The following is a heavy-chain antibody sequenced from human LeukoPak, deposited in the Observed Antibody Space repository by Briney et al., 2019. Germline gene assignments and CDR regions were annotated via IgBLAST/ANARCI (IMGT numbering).Heavy chain of an antibody. CDR1: GFTFSRYW. D-gene: IGHD4-17*01. CDR3: VRDHDYAFDY. V-gene: IGHV3-7*01. Sequence: GGSLRLSCAASGFTFSRYWMSWVRQAPGKGLEWVANIKQDGSEKYYVDSVKGRFALSRDNAQNSLYLQMTSLRDEDTAVYYCVRDHDYAFDYWGQGAPVTVSS. CDR2: IKQDGSEK. J-gene: IGHJ4*02.